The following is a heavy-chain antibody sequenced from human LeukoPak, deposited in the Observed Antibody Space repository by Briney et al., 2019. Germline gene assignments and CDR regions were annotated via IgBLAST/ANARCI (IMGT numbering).Heavy chain of an antibody. J-gene: IGHJ4*02. CDR2: ISGSGAST. CDR1: GFTFSTNA. CDR3: AKDVGKWESLHFFDY. D-gene: IGHD1-26*01. Sequence: GGSLRLSCAASGFTFSTNAMSWVRQAPGKGLEWISGISGSGASTYYADSVSGRFTISRDNSRNTLYLQMNSLRGDDTAVFYCAKDVGKWESLHFFDYWGQGTLVTVSS. V-gene: IGHV3-23*01.